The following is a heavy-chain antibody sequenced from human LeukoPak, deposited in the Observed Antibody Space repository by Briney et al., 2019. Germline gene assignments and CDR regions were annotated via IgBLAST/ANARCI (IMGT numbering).Heavy chain of an antibody. J-gene: IGHJ5*02. D-gene: IGHD3-22*01. CDR2: ISYDGSNK. Sequence: GGSLRLSCAASGFTFSSYDMHWVRQAPGKGLEWVAVISYDGSNKYYADSVKGRFTISRDNSKNTLYLQMNSLRAEDTAVYYCARDLARSGYYYHWGQGTLVTVSS. CDR1: GFTFSSYD. CDR3: ARDLARSGYYYH. V-gene: IGHV3-30-3*01.